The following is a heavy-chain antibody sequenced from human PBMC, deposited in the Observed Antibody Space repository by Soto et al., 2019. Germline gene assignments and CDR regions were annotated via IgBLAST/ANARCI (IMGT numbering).Heavy chain of an antibody. CDR1: GYTFTSYD. V-gene: IGHV1-8*01. Sequence: ASVKVSCKASGYTFTSYDINWVRQATGQGLEWMGWMNPNSGNTGYAQKFQGRVTMTRDTSTSTVYMELSSLRSEDTAVYYCARDYCSGGSCYWFDPWGQGTLVTVSS. J-gene: IGHJ5*02. CDR3: ARDYCSGGSCYWFDP. CDR2: MNPNSGNT. D-gene: IGHD2-15*01.